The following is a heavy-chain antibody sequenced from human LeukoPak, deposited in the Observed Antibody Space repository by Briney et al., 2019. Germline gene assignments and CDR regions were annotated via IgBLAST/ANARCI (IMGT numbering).Heavy chain of an antibody. Sequence: QPGRSLRLSCAVSGFTFSSYGMHWVRQAPGKGLEWVAVISYDGSNKYYADSVKGRFTISRDNSKNTLYLQMNSLRAEDTAVYYCARGANMIVVENEYYYGMDVWGQGTTVTVSS. V-gene: IGHV3-30*03. CDR2: ISYDGSNK. CDR3: ARGANMIVVENEYYYGMDV. CDR1: GFTFSSYG. D-gene: IGHD3-22*01. J-gene: IGHJ6*02.